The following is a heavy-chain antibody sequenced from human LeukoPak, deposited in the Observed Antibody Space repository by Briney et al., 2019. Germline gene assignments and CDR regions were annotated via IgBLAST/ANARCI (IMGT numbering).Heavy chain of an antibody. J-gene: IGHJ3*02. Sequence: ASVKVSCKPSGYTFTGYYMHWVRQAPGQGLEWMGWINPNSGGTSYAQKFQGRVNMTRDTSISTAYMELSSLKSDDTAVYYCARAESGSYQGALDIWGQGTMVTVSS. CDR1: GYTFTGYY. D-gene: IGHD1-26*01. V-gene: IGHV1-2*02. CDR3: ARAESGSYQGALDI. CDR2: INPNSGGT.